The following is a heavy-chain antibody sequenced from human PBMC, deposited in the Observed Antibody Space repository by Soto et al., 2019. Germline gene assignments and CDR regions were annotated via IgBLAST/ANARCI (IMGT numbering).Heavy chain of an antibody. CDR3: TKANRYCSGANCYTFDY. D-gene: IGHD2-15*01. CDR1: GFTFSNYA. J-gene: IGHJ4*02. V-gene: IGHV3-23*01. CDR2: FSSGGGGT. Sequence: GGSLRLSCTASGFTFSNYAMSWVRQAPGKGLEWVSTFSSGGGGTYYADSVKGRFTISRDNSKNTLSLQMNSLRAEDTAVYYCTKANRYCSGANCYTFDYWGLGTLVTVSS.